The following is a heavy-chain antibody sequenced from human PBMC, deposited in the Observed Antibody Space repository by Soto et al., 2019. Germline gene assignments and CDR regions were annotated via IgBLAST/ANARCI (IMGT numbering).Heavy chain of an antibody. CDR3: ARSLAVAGSGPDY. J-gene: IGHJ4*02. CDR1: GFTFSSHA. D-gene: IGHD6-19*01. CDR2: ISYDGSND. Sequence: GGSLRLCCAASGFTFSSHALHGVRQAPGKGLEWVAVISYDGSNDYYADSVKGRFTISRDNSKNTLYLQMSSLRPEDTAVYYCARSLAVAGSGPDYWGQGTLVTVSS. V-gene: IGHV3-30-3*01.